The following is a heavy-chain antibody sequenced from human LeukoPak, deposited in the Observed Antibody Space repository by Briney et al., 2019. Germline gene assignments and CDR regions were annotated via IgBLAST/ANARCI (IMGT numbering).Heavy chain of an antibody. D-gene: IGHD3-9*01. Sequence: GRSLRLSYAASGFTFSSYGMHWVRQAPGKGLEWVAVISYDGSNKYYADSVKGRFTISRDNSKNTLYLQMNSLRAEDAAVYYCANRPGEYDILTGGNVSDYWGQGTLVTVSS. CDR3: ANRPGEYDILTGGNVSDY. CDR1: GFTFSSYG. J-gene: IGHJ4*02. CDR2: ISYDGSNK. V-gene: IGHV3-30*18.